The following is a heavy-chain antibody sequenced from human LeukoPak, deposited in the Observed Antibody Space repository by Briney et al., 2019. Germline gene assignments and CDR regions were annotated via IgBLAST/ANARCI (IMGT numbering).Heavy chain of an antibody. CDR2: IGSSSSYI. D-gene: IGHD3-22*01. CDR3: ARDLTMTQRGD. V-gene: IGHV3-21*01. CDR1: GFTFSSYS. J-gene: IGHJ4*02. Sequence: GGSLRLSCAASGFTFSSYSMNWVRQAPGKGLEWVSSIGSSSSYIYYADSVKGRFTISRDNAKNSLYLQMNSLRAEDTAVYYCARDLTMTQRGDWGQGTLVTVSS.